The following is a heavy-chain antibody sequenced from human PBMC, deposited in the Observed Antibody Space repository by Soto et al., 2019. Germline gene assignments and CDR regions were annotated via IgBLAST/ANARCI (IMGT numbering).Heavy chain of an antibody. CDR3: ARTDRDFYGLDV. CDR1: GFTFRNYD. Sequence: EVQLVESGGGLVQPGGSLRLSCEASGFTFRNYDMHWVRQGTGKGLEWVSGISAAGDPDYADSVEGRFTISRENAQNSFFLQMNSLRVGDTAVYYCARTDRDFYGLDVWAQGITVIVSS. CDR2: ISAAGDP. J-gene: IGHJ6*02. V-gene: IGHV3-13*05.